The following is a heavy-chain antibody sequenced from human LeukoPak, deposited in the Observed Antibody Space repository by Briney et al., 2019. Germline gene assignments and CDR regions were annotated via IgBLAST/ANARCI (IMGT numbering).Heavy chain of an antibody. CDR1: GFTFTSYA. J-gene: IGHJ4*02. CDR3: AKESNYDFWSGYYSPFDY. Sequence: GGSLRLSCAASGFTFTSYAMTWVRQAPGKGLEWVSAISGSGGSANYADSVKGRFTISRDNSKNTLYLQMNSLRAEDTAVYYCAKESNYDFWSGYYSPFDYWGQGTLVTVSS. D-gene: IGHD3-3*01. CDR2: ISGSGGSA. V-gene: IGHV3-23*01.